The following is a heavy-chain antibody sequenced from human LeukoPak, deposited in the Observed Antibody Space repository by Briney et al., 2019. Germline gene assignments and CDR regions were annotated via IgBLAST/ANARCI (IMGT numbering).Heavy chain of an antibody. CDR1: GGTFSSYA. D-gene: IGHD6-25*01. CDR2: IIPIFGTA. CDR3: ARSSGIAARRGWFDP. Sequence: GASVKVSCKASGGTFSSYAISWVRQAPGQGLEWMGGIIPIFGTANYAQKFQGRVTMTRDMSTSTVYMELSSLRSEDTAVYYCARSSGIAARRGWFDPWGQGTLVTVSS. J-gene: IGHJ5*02. V-gene: IGHV1-69*05.